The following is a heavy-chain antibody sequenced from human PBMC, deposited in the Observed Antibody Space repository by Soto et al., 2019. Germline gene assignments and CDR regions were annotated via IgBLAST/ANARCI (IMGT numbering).Heavy chain of an antibody. J-gene: IGHJ4*02. D-gene: IGHD3-22*01. CDR3: AKNYDSSGYYLLVAY. V-gene: IGHV3-23*01. Sequence: GGSLRLSCAASGFTFSSYAMSWVRQAPGKGLEWVSGISGSGGSTYYADSVKGRFTISRDNSKNTLYLQMNSLRAEDTAVYYCAKNYDSSGYYLLVAYWGQGTLVTVS. CDR2: ISGSGGST. CDR1: GFTFSSYA.